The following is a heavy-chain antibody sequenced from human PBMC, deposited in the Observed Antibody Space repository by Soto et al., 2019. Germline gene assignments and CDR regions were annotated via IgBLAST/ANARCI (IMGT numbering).Heavy chain of an antibody. CDR2: IIPIFGTA. J-gene: IGHJ4*02. CDR1: GGTFSSYA. V-gene: IGHV1-69*13. CDR3: ASSRDIVARPGDY. D-gene: IGHD5-12*01. Sequence: SVKVSCKASGGTFSSYAISWVRQAPGQGLEWMGGIIPIFGTANYAQKFQGRVTITADESTSTAYMELSSLRSEDTAAYYCASSRDIVARPGDYWGQGTLVTVSS.